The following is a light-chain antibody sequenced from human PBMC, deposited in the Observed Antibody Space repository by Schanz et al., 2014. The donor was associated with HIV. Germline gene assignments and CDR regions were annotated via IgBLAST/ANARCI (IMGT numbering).Light chain of an antibody. CDR2: EVT. V-gene: IGLV2-8*01. Sequence: QSALTQPPSASGSPGQSVTISCTGTSSDVGAYNYVSWYQQHPGKAPKLMIYEVTKRPSGVPDRFSGSKSGNTASLTVSGLQAEDEADYYCSSYAGSGNLGVFGGGTKVT. J-gene: IGLJ2*01. CDR3: SSYAGSGNLGV. CDR1: SSDVGAYNY.